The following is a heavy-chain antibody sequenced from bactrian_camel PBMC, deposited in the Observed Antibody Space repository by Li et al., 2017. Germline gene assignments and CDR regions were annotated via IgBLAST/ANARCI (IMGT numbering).Heavy chain of an antibody. D-gene: IGHD2*01. V-gene: IGHV3S40*01. CDR1: GFTFSSYG. CDR3: AVGDRCSWSRFTV. Sequence: VQLVESGGGLVQPGGSLRLSCEASGFTFSSYGMSWVRHAPGKGLEWVSQISRGGGSTYYADSVKGRFPVSLDDAKTTVYLQMDSLKTEDTAMYYCAVGDRCSWSRFTVWGRGTQVTVS. J-gene: IGHJ4*01. CDR2: ISRGGGST.